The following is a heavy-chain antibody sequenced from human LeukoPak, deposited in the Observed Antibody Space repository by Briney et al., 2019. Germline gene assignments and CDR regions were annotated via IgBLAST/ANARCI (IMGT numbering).Heavy chain of an antibody. J-gene: IGHJ5*02. V-gene: IGHV3-23*01. CDR1: GFTFSSYA. CDR2: ISGSGGST. CDR3: DNWFDP. Sequence: GGSLRLSCAASGFTFSSYAMSWVRQAPGKGPEGVSAISGSGGSTYYADSVKGRFTISRDNSKHTLYVQMNSLRAEDTAVYYCDNWFDPWGQGTLVTVSS.